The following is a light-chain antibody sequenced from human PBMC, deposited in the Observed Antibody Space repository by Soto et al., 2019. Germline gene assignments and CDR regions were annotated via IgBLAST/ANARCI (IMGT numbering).Light chain of an antibody. CDR3: QQYNSYPIT. J-gene: IGKJ1*01. CDR1: QSVSSN. V-gene: IGKV3-15*01. CDR2: GAS. Sequence: EIVMTQSPATLSVSPGERATLSCRASQSVSSNLAWYQQKPGQAPRLLIYGASTRATGIPARFSGSGSGTEFTLTISSLQPDDFATYYCQQYNSYPITFGQGTKVDI.